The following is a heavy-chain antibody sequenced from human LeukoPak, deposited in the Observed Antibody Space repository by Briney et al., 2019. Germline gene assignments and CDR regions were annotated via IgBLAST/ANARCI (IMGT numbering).Heavy chain of an antibody. CDR1: GYTFTSYD. V-gene: IGHV1-8*01. CDR3: ARGHKYYYGSGSYYYYYMDV. J-gene: IGHJ6*03. Sequence: ASVKVSCKASGYTFTSYDINWVRQATGQGLEWMGWMNPNSGNTGYAQKFQGRVTMTRNTSISTAYMELSSLRSEDTAVYYCARGHKYYYGSGSYYYYYMDVWGKGTTVTISS. CDR2: MNPNSGNT. D-gene: IGHD3-10*01.